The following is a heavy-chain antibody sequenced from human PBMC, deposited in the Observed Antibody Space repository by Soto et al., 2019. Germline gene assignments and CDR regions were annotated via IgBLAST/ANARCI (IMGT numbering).Heavy chain of an antibody. J-gene: IGHJ6*02. CDR2: IIPIFGTA. CDR1: GGTFSSYA. V-gene: IGHV1-69*12. CDR3: ARSVGLGGGLSGMDV. Sequence: QVQLVQSGAEVKKPGSSVKVSCKASGGTFSSYAISWVRQAHGQGLEWLGGIIPIFGTANYAQKFQGRVTITADESTSKAYMELSSLRSEDTAVYYCARSVGLGGGLSGMDVWGQGTTVTVSS. D-gene: IGHD3-16*01.